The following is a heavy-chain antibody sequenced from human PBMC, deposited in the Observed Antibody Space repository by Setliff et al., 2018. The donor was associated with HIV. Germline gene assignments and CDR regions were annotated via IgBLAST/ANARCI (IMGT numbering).Heavy chain of an antibody. D-gene: IGHD3-3*01. CDR1: GGSFSGYY. Sequence: SETLSLTCAVYGGSFSGYYWSWIRQPPGKGLEWIGEINHSRSTNYNPSLKSRVTISVDTSKNQFSLKLSSVTAADTAVYYCARSIVPVASGYYYFEYWGQGTLVTVSS. J-gene: IGHJ4*02. CDR3: ARSIVPVASGYYYFEY. V-gene: IGHV4-34*01. CDR2: INHSRST.